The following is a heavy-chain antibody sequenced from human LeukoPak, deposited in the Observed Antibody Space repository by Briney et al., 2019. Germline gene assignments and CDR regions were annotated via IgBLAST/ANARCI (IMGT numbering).Heavy chain of an antibody. Sequence: GGSLRLSCAPSGFPVSRYSMNWVRQAPGKGLEWVAYISTDSRTIYSGDSVKGRFTISRANSKKTLYLKMNSLRAADTDVYSCAHPPLPTVTPGWGQGTLVTVSS. J-gene: IGHJ4*02. CDR2: ISTDSRTI. V-gene: IGHV3-48*01. D-gene: IGHD4-17*01. CDR3: AHPPLPTVTPG. CDR1: GFPVSRYS.